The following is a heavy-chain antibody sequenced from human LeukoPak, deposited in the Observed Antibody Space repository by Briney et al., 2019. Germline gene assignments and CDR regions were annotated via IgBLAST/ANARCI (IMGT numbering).Heavy chain of an antibody. V-gene: IGHV4-4*07. J-gene: IGHJ3*02. CDR3: ARAEKQVALDAFDI. CDR1: GGSISSYY. CDR2: INTSGST. Sequence: SETLSLTCTVSGGSISSYYWSWIRQSAGKGLERIGRINTSGSTNYNPSLKSRVTMSLDTSKNQLSLKLRSVTAADTAVYYCARAEKQVALDAFDIWGQGTMVTVSS.